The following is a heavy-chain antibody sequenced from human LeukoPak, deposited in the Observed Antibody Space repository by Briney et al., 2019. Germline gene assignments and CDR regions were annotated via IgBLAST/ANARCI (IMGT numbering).Heavy chain of an antibody. J-gene: IGHJ4*02. CDR1: GFTFSNYA. Sequence: PGGSLRLSCLASGFTFSNYAMYWVRQAPGKGLEYISAISSNGGSTYYADSVKGRFTISRDNSKNTLYLQMNSLRAEDTAVYYCAKQVGTGTTLFDYWGQGTLVTVSS. CDR2: ISSNGGST. D-gene: IGHD1-14*01. CDR3: AKQVGTGTTLFDY. V-gene: IGHV3-64*04.